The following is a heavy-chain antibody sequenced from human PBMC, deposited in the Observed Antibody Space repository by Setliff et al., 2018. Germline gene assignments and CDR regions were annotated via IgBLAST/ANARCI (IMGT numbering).Heavy chain of an antibody. CDR1: GFTFSSYW. J-gene: IGHJ1*01. CDR3: ARGGGFAELPLAEYFQH. D-gene: IGHD3-10*01. Sequence: QPGGSLRLSCAASGFTFSSYWMYWVRQAPGKGLVWVSRIHSDGSRTSYADSVKGRFTISRDNPKKTLYLQMNSLRAEDTAVYYCARGGGFAELPLAEYFQHWGQGTLVTVSS. V-gene: IGHV3-74*01. CDR2: IHSDGSRT.